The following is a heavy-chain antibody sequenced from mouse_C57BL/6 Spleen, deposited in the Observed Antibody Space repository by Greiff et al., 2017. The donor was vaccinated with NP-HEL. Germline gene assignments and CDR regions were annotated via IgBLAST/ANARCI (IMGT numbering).Heavy chain of an antibody. J-gene: IGHJ3*01. CDR1: GYTFTSYW. CDR2: IDPSDSYT. V-gene: IGHV1-69*01. CDR3: AGGMDYGFAY. D-gene: IGHD1-1*02. Sequence: QVQLQQPGAELVMPGASVKLSCKASGYTFTSYWMHWVKQRPGQGLEWIGEIDPSDSYTNYNQKFKGKSTLTVDKSSSTAYMQLSSLTSEDSAVYYCAGGMDYGFAYWGQGTLVTVSA.